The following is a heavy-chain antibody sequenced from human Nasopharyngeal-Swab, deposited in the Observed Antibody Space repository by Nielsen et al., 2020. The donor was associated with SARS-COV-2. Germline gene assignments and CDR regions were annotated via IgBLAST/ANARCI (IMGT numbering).Heavy chain of an antibody. CDR3: ARSFRGTTPRDAFDI. D-gene: IGHD1-7*01. V-gene: IGHV4-34*01. J-gene: IGHJ3*02. CDR1: SGSFSGYY. Sequence: GSLRLSCAVYSGSFSGYYWSWIRQPPGKGLEWIGEINHSGSTNYNPSLKSRVTISVDTSKNQFSLKLSSVTAADTAVYYCARSFRGTTPRDAFDIWGQGTMVTVSS. CDR2: INHSGST.